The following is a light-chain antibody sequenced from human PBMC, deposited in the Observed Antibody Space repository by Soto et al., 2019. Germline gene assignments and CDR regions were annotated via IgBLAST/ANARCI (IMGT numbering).Light chain of an antibody. CDR1: SSDVGGYNY. CDR2: DVS. Sequence: ALTQPASVSGSPGQSITISCTGTSSDVGGYNYVSWYQQHPGKAPKLMIYDVSNRPSGVSNRFSGSKSGNTASLTISGLQAEDEADYYCSSYTSSSDVVFGGGTKVTVL. CDR3: SSYTSSSDVV. V-gene: IGLV2-14*01. J-gene: IGLJ2*01.